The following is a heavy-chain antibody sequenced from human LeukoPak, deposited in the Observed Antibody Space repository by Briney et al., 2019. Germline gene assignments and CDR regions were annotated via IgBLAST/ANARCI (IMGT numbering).Heavy chain of an antibody. CDR1: GYTFTSYD. J-gene: IGHJ6*03. Sequence: ASVKVSCKASGYTFTSYDINWVRQATGQGLEWMGWMNPNSGNTGYAQKFQGRVTITRNTSISTAYMELSSLRSEDTAVYYCARGVGCSGGSCYNYYYYYMDVWGKGTTVTVSS. CDR3: ARGVGCSGGSCYNYYYYYMDV. D-gene: IGHD2-15*01. CDR2: MNPNSGNT. V-gene: IGHV1-8*03.